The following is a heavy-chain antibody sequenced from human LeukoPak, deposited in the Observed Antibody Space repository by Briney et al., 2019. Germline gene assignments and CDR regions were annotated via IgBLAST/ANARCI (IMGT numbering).Heavy chain of an antibody. D-gene: IGHD2-2*03. Sequence: GGSLRLSCAASGFIFSNFGMHWVRQAPGKGLEWVAFIQFDGSNKYYADSVKGRFTISRDNSKNTLHLQMNSLRPEDTAVYYCAKDRVGFCSSTSCYPNYWGQGALVTVSS. CDR2: IQFDGSNK. CDR3: AKDRVGFCSSTSCYPNY. J-gene: IGHJ4*02. V-gene: IGHV3-30*02. CDR1: GFIFSNFG.